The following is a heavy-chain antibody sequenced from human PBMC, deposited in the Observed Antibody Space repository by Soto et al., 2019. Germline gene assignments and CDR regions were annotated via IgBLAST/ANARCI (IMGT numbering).Heavy chain of an antibody. Sequence: PGESLKISCQGSGYSFTNYWVGWVRQIPGRGLEWMGIIHPGDSDTRYSPFFQGQVTISADKSISTAYLQWSSLKASDTAMYYCARHMRYSSTWFEGWFDPWGQGTLVTVSS. CDR2: IHPGDSDT. V-gene: IGHV5-51*01. D-gene: IGHD6-13*01. CDR3: ARHMRYSSTWFEGWFDP. J-gene: IGHJ5*02. CDR1: GYSFTNYW.